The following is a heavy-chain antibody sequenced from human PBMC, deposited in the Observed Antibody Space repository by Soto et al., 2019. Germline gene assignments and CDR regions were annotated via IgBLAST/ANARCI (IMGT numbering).Heavy chain of an antibody. D-gene: IGHD5-12*01. J-gene: IGHJ4*02. CDR3: ARGVATIPDYFDY. CDR2: ISYDGSNK. CDR1: GFTFSSYG. V-gene: IGHV3-30*03. Sequence: GGSLRLSCAASGFTFSSYGMHWVRQAPGKGLEWVAVISYDGSNKYYADSVKGRFTISRDNSKNTLYLQMNSLRAEDTAVYYCARGVATIPDYFDYWGQGTLVTVSS.